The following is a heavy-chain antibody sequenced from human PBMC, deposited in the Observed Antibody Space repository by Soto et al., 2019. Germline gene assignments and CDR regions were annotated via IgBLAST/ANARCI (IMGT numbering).Heavy chain of an antibody. Sequence: WGSLRLSCAASGFTFSNYAMNWVRQAPGKGLEWVSAISGSGVSTYYADSVTGRFTISRDNSKNTLYLQMNSLSAEDTAVYYCAKLTDLVYYYDSSGRDPYDYWGQGTLVTVSS. V-gene: IGHV3-23*01. CDR1: GFTFSNYA. D-gene: IGHD3-22*01. CDR2: ISGSGVST. CDR3: AKLTDLVYYYDSSGRDPYDY. J-gene: IGHJ4*02.